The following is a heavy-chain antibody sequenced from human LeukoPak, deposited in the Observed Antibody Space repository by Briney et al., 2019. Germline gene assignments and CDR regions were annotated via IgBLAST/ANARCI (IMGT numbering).Heavy chain of an antibody. J-gene: IGHJ4*02. V-gene: IGHV1-58*01. CDR1: GYTFTSSA. CDR2: IVVGSGNT. D-gene: IGHD3-10*01. CDR3: AAASLLWDPGE. Sequence: SVKVSCKASGYTFTSSAVQWVRQARGQRLEWIGWIVVGSGNTNYAQKFQERVTITRDMSTSTAYMEVSSLRSEDTAVYYCAAASLLWDPGEWGQGTLVTVSS.